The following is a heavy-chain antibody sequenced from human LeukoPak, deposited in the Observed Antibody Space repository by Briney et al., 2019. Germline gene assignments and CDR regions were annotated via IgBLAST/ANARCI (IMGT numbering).Heavy chain of an antibody. Sequence: PSETLSLTCTVSGGSISSYYWSWIRQPPGKGLEWIGYIYYSGSINYNPSLKSRVTISVDTSKNQFSLKLSSVTAADTAVYYCARQQGPVATIGYYFDYWGQGTLVTVSS. V-gene: IGHV4-59*08. CDR2: IYYSGSI. CDR3: ARQQGPVATIGYYFDY. CDR1: GGSISSYY. J-gene: IGHJ4*02. D-gene: IGHD5-12*01.